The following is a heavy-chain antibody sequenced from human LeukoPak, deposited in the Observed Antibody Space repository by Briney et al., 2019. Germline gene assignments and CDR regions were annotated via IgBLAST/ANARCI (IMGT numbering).Heavy chain of an antibody. CDR3: ARDSSDFWSGYYFDY. CDR1: GFTFSSYA. V-gene: IGHV3-21*01. Sequence: PGGSLRLSCAASGFTFSSYAMSWVRQAPGKGLEWVSSISSSSSYIYYADSVKGRFTISRDNAKNSLYLQMNSLRAEDTAVYYCARDSSDFWSGYYFDYWGQGTLVTVSS. D-gene: IGHD3-3*01. CDR2: ISSSSSYI. J-gene: IGHJ4*02.